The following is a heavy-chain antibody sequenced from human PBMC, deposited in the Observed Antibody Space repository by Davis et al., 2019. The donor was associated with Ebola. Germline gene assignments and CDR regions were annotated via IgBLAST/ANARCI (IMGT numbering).Heavy chain of an antibody. CDR2: ISGSGGST. CDR3: AKAGVEVNV. V-gene: IGHV3-23*01. D-gene: IGHD5-24*01. J-gene: IGHJ6*02. Sequence: GESLKISCAASGFTFSSYAMSWVRQAPGKGLEWVSAISGSGGSTYYADSVKGRFTISRDNSKNTLYLQMNSLRAEDTAVYYCAKAGVEVNVWGQGTTVTVSS. CDR1: GFTFSSYA.